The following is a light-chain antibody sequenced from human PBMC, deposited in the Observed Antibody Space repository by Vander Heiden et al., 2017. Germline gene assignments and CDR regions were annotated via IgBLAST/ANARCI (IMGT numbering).Light chain of an antibody. CDR3: QQYNNWPPWT. Sequence: DIVMTQSRATLSVSPGDRATLSRSATQSICSNLARYQQKPGQAPRPLLYGASTRATGSPARFSGSGSGTEFTLPISSLQSEDFAVYYCQQYNNWPPWTFGQGTKVEIK. J-gene: IGKJ1*01. CDR1: QSICSN. CDR2: GAS. V-gene: IGKV3-15*01.